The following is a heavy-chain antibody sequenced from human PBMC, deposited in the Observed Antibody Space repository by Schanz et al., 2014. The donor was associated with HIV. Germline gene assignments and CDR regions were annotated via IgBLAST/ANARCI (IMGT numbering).Heavy chain of an antibody. J-gene: IGHJ3*02. Sequence: QEQLVESGGGVVQPGRSLRLSCVASGFNFNSYGMHWVRQAPGKGLEWVAVISYDGTNKKYEDSVKGRFTISRDNAKNSLDLQMNSLRAEDTAVYYCARETILPGAFDIWGQGTMVTVSS. CDR3: ARETILPGAFDI. CDR2: ISYDGTNK. CDR1: GFNFNSYG. V-gene: IGHV3-30*03.